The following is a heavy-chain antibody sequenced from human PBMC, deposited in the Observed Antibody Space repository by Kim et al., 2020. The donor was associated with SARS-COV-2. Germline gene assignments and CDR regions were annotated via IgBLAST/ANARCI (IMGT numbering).Heavy chain of an antibody. V-gene: IGHV1-18*01. CDR2: ISSFNSNA. CDR3: ARSMFDYVWGTSLKQEDS. Sequence: ASVKVSCKTSGYPFSAFGITWVRQAPGQGLEWMGWISSFNSNANYTQRFQGRVTMTADISTSTAYMELRSLRSDDTAVYYCARSMFDYVWGTSLKQEDSWGQGTPLIVSS. J-gene: IGHJ4*02. D-gene: IGHD3-16*01. CDR1: GYPFSAFG.